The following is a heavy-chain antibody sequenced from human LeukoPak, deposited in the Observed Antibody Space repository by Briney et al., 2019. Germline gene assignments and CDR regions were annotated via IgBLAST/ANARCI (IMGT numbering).Heavy chain of an antibody. CDR2: IYTSGST. D-gene: IGHD2-2*01. J-gene: IGHJ3*02. V-gene: IGHV4-61*02. CDR1: GGSISSGSYY. Sequence: PSETLSLTCTVSGGSISSGSYYWSWIRQPAGKGLEWIGRIYTSGSTNYNPSLKSRVTISVDTSKNKFSLKLSSVTAADTAVYYCARRHQLLKDAFDIWGQGTMITVS. CDR3: ARRHQLLKDAFDI.